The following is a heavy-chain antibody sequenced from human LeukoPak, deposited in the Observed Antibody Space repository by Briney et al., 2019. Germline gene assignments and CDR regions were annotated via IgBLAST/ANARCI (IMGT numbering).Heavy chain of an antibody. V-gene: IGHV3-30*18. CDR1: GFTFSSYV. J-gene: IGHJ3*02. CDR3: AKDTRWELPPDAFDI. Sequence: GGALRLSCSASGFTFSSYVMHWVRQAPGKGLELVAVISYDGSNKYYADSVKCRFTISRHNSKNTLYQQMNSLRAEDTAVYYCAKDTRWELPPDAFDIWGQGTMVTVSS. CDR2: ISYDGSNK. D-gene: IGHD1-26*01.